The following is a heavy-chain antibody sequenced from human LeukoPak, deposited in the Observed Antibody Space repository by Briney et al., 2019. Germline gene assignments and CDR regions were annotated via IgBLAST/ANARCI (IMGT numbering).Heavy chain of an antibody. CDR2: ITRGGSGI. Sequence: GASLRLSCAASGFTFSNYAMSGVRQAPGKGREWVSAITRGGSGIYYADSMKSRFTISRDNSKNTLYLQINSLRAEDTAVYYCAKWGDYDVLTGYYVSDYWGQGTLVTVSS. CDR1: GFTFSNYA. J-gene: IGHJ4*02. V-gene: IGHV3-23*01. CDR3: AKWGDYDVLTGYYVSDY. D-gene: IGHD3-9*01.